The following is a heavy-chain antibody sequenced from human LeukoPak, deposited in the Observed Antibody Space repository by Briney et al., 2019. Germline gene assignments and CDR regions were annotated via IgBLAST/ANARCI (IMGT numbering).Heavy chain of an antibody. V-gene: IGHV3-23*01. CDR1: SFLFRRYA. J-gene: IGHJ4*02. CDR2: ISYGGGST. Sequence: GGPLILSCTASSFLFRRYAMLGVRESPGKALDGVSVISYGGGSTYYVDSVKGRFTISRDNSKNTLYVQMNSLRAEDTAVYYCAKIQGSSGYYPDYWGQGTLVTVSS. CDR3: AKIQGSSGYYPDY. D-gene: IGHD3-22*01.